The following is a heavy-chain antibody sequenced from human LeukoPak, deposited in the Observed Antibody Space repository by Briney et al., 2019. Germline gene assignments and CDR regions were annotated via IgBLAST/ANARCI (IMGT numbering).Heavy chain of an antibody. D-gene: IGHD3-16*02. J-gene: IGHJ4*02. CDR2: IKQDGSEK. CDR1: GFTFSSRDW. Sequence: GGSLRLSCVASGFTFSSRDWMTWVRQAPGKGLEWVANIKQDGSEKNYVDSVKGRFTISRDNAKNSVDLQMNSLRAEDTAVYYCARFRGGSYRPIFDYWGQGTLVTVSS. V-gene: IGHV3-7*01. CDR3: ARFRGGSYRPIFDY.